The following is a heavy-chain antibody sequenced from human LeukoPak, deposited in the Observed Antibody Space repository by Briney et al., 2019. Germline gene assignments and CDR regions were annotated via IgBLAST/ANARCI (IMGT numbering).Heavy chain of an antibody. J-gene: IGHJ4*02. V-gene: IGHV4-59*12. Sequence: SETLSLTCTVSGGSISSYYWSWIRQPPGKGLEWIGYIYYSGSTNYNPSLKSRVTISVDTSKNQFSLKLSSVTAADTAVYYCARGITGGPSSVDYWGQGTLVTVSS. CDR2: IYYSGST. CDR3: ARGITGGPSSVDY. D-gene: IGHD1-20*01. CDR1: GGSISSYY.